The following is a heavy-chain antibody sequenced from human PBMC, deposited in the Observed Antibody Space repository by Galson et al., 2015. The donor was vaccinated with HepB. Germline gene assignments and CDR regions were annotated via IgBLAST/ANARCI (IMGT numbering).Heavy chain of an antibody. J-gene: IGHJ4*02. CDR3: ARDALRYFDWLYSNFDY. V-gene: IGHV1-18*01. CDR2: ISAYNGNT. CDR1: GYTFTSYG. D-gene: IGHD3-9*01. Sequence: SVKVSCKASGYTFTSYGISWVRQAPGQGLEWMGWISAYNGNTNYAQKLQGRVTMTTDTSTSTAYMELRSLRSDDTAVYYCARDALRYFDWLYSNFDYWGQGTLVTVSS.